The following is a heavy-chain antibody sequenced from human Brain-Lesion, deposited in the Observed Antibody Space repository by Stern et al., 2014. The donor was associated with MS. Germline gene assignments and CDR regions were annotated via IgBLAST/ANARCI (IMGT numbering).Heavy chain of an antibody. CDR3: ARSPATPSGYDRFDY. CDR2: IFPRDSNT. J-gene: IGHJ4*02. CDR1: GYLFDDYW. Sequence: EVQLVQSGAEVKKPGESLKISCEASGYLFDDYWIGWVRQMSGRGLELVAIIFPRDSNTRYSPSVQGQVTISDDKSISTAYLQWSSLKASDPAMYYWARSPATPSGYDRFDYWGQGALVTVSS. D-gene: IGHD5-12*01. V-gene: IGHV5-51*03.